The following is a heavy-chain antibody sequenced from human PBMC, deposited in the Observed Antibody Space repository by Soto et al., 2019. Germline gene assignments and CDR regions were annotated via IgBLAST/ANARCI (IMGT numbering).Heavy chain of an antibody. V-gene: IGHV1-69*01. CDR3: AKGNYYGSGTPEGYFDY. D-gene: IGHD3-10*01. CDR1: GGTFSSYA. CDR2: IIPIFGTA. J-gene: IGHJ4*02. Sequence: QVQLVQSGAEVKKPGSSVKVSCKASGGTFSSYAISWVRQAPGQGLEWMGGIIPIFGTANYAQKFQGRVTIHADESTRTAYMELSSLRSEGTGVYYCAKGNYYGSGTPEGYFDYWGQGTLVTVSS.